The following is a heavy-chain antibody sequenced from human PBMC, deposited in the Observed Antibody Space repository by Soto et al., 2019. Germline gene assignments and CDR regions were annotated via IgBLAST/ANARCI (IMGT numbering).Heavy chain of an antibody. Sequence: EARLLESGGGLVQPGGSLRLSCAASEFTFSNYVMSWVRQAPGKGLEWVSAISGSGGATYYADSVKGRFTISRDNSMNTLYLQMISLRAEDTAVYYCANLVAATDYWGQGTLVTVSS. V-gene: IGHV3-23*01. CDR3: ANLVAATDY. CDR2: ISGSGGAT. CDR1: EFTFSNYV. J-gene: IGHJ4*02. D-gene: IGHD6-13*01.